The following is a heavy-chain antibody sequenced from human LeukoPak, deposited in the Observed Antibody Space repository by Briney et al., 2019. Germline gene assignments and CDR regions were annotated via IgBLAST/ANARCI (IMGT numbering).Heavy chain of an antibody. J-gene: IGHJ4*02. V-gene: IGHV3-74*01. CDR2: LSPDGSSS. D-gene: IGHD1-26*01. CDR1: GXTFSTYW. CDR3: TRSPSLGGRYWGFDY. Sequence: GGSLRLSCAASGXTFSTYWVHWVRQAPGKGRVWVSRLSPDGSSSIYADSVKGRFTVSRDNAKNTLYLQMNSLRAEDTAVYYCTRSPSLGGRYWGFDYWGQGALVTVSS.